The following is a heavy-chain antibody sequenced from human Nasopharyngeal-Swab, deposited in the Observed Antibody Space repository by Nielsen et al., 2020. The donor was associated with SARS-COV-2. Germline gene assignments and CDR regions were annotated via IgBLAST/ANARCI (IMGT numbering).Heavy chain of an antibody. CDR2: IGDKDHNYAT. V-gene: IGHV3-73*01. CDR1: GFIFSASA. J-gene: IGHJ4*02. CDR3: TTDFYFDY. Sequence: GESLKISCAASGFIFSASAIHWVRQASGKGLEWVGRIGDKDHNYATTYGASVHGRFTISRDDSKNTAFLQMDSLKTEDTALYYCTTDFYFDYWGQGTLVTVSS.